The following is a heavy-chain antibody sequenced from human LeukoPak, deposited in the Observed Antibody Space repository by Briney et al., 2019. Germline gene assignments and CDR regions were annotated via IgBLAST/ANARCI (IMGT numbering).Heavy chain of an antibody. CDR2: IPYDGSNK. D-gene: IGHD1-7*01. J-gene: IGHJ3*01. CDR3: AKGGTVTPEEGAFDV. Sequence: PGGSLRLSCAASGLTFSNYGMHWVRQAPGKGLEWVSFIPYDGSNKYYADSVKGRFAISRDNSKNTLYVQMNSLRTEDTALYYCAKGGTVTPEEGAFDVWGQGTMVTVSS. CDR1: GLTFSNYG. V-gene: IGHV3-30*02.